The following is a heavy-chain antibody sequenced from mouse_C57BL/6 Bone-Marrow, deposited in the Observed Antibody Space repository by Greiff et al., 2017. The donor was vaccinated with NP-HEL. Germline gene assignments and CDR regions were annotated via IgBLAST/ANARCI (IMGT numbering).Heavy chain of an antibody. D-gene: IGHD2-5*01. V-gene: IGHV1-82*01. Sequence: QVQLQQSGPELVKPGASVKISCKASGYAFSSSWMNWVKQRPGKGLEWIGRIYPGDGDTNYNGKFKGKATLTADKSSSTAYMQLSSLTSEDSAVYFCARRPYSNYYFDYWGQGTTLTVSS. CDR3: ARRPYSNYYFDY. CDR2: IYPGDGDT. J-gene: IGHJ2*01. CDR1: GYAFSSSW.